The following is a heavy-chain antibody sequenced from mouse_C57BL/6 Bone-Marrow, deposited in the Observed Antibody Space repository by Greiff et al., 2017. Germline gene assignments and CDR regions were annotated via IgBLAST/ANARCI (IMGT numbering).Heavy chain of an antibody. CDR2: IDPENGDT. CDR1: GFNIKDDY. Sequence: VQLQQSGAELVRPGASVKLSCTASGFNIKDDYMHWVKQRPEQGLEWIGWIDPENGDTEYASKFQGKATITADTSSNTAYLQLRILTSEDAAVYYCTTGGYFDVWGTGTTVTVSS. V-gene: IGHV14-4*01. J-gene: IGHJ1*03. CDR3: TTGGYFDV.